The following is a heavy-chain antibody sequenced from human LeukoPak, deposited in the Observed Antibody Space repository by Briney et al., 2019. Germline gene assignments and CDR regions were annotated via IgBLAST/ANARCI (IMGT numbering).Heavy chain of an antibody. V-gene: IGHV1-18*01. CDR3: ARAIVGIVGTRRGPKREAYYFDY. D-gene: IGHD5-12*01. CDR1: GYTFTSYG. CDR2: ISAYNGNT. Sequence: ASVKVSCKASGYTFTSYGISWVRQAPGQGLEWMGWISAYNGNTNYAQKLQGRVTMTTDTSTSTAYMELRSLRSDDTAVYYCARAIVGIVGTRRGPKREAYYFDYWGQGTLVTVSS. J-gene: IGHJ4*02.